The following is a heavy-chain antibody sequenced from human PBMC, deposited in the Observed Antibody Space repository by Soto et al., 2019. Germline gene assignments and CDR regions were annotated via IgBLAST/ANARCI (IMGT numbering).Heavy chain of an antibody. CDR3: ARGQTDYYDNSGNYFLDY. J-gene: IGHJ4*02. CDR2: ISTYNGNT. Sequence: QVQLVQSGAEVKKPGASVKVSCKASGYTFTTYGMSWVRQAPGQGLDWMGWISTYNGNTKYAERLQGRVTITTDTTTSTAYMELRSLTSDDTAVYYCARGQTDYYDNSGNYFLDYWGQGTLVTVSS. CDR1: GYTFTTYG. V-gene: IGHV1-18*01. D-gene: IGHD3-22*01.